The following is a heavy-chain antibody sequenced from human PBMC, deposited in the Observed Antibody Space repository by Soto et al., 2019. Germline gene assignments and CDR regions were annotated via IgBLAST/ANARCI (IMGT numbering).Heavy chain of an antibody. J-gene: IGHJ4*02. CDR1: GYTFTSYA. CDR3: ARSIVVVTALDY. V-gene: IGHV1-3*01. CDR2: INAGNGNT. Sequence: ASVKVSCKASGYTFTSYAMHWVRQAPGQRLEWMGWINAGNGNTKYSQKFQGRVTITRDTSASTAYMELSSLRSEDTAVYYCARSIVVVTALDYWGQGILVTVSS. D-gene: IGHD2-21*02.